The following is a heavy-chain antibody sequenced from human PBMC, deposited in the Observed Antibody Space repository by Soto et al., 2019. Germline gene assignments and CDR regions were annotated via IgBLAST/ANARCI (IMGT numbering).Heavy chain of an antibody. CDR3: ARRSGNEYYFDY. CDR2: ISATGSST. CDR1: GFTFSDYY. D-gene: IGHD5-12*01. J-gene: IGHJ4*02. V-gene: IGHV3-11*01. Sequence: GGSLRLSCAASGFTFSDYYMNWIRQAPGKGLEWVSYISATGSSTIYADSVKGRFTISRDNAKNSLYLQMNSLRAGDTAVYYCARRSGNEYYFDYWGQGTLVTVSS.